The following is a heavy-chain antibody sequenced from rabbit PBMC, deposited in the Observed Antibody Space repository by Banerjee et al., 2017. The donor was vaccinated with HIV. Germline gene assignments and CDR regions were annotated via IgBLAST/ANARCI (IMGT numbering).Heavy chain of an antibody. Sequence: QEQLMESGGGLVKPEGSLTLTCKASGFSFSSSDYICWVRQAPGKGLEWISCIAGSSSGFTYSATWAKGRFTCSKTSSTTVTLQMTSLTVADTATYFCARDTGSSFSSYGMDLWGPGTLVTVS. CDR3: ARDTGSSFSSYGMDL. CDR1: GFSFSSSDY. CDR2: IAGSSSGFT. J-gene: IGHJ6*01. V-gene: IGHV1S45*01. D-gene: IGHD8-1*01.